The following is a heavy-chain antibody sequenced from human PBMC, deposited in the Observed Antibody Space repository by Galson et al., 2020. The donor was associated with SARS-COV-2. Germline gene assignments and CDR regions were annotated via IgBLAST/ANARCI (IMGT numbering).Heavy chain of an antibody. V-gene: IGHV5-10-1*01. CDR3: ARLSSSQLGDFFDY. CDR2: IDPSDSYS. CDR1: GYIFTSYW. D-gene: IGHD6-13*01. Sequence: HGESLKISCRVSGYIFTSYWINWVRQMPGKGLEWMGRIDPSDSYSNYSPSFRGHVTFSVDESFSTAYLQWSSLKASDTAIYYCARLSSSQLGDFFDYWGQGALVTVSS. J-gene: IGHJ4*02.